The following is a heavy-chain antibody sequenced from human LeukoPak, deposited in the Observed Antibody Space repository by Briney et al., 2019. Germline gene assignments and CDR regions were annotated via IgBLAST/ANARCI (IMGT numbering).Heavy chain of an antibody. CDR3: ARDASWNYVGSLDY. CDR2: INHSGST. CDR1: GGSFSGYY. J-gene: IGHJ4*02. V-gene: IGHV4-34*01. D-gene: IGHD1-7*01. Sequence: SETLSLTCAVYGGSFSGYYWSWIRQPPGKGLEWIGEINHSGSTNYNPSLKSRVTISVDTSKNQFSLQLNSVTPEDTAVYYCARDASWNYVGSLDYWGQGTLVTVSS.